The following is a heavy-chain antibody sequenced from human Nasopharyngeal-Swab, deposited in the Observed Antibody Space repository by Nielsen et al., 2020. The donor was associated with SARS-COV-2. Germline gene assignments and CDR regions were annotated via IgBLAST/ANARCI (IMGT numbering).Heavy chain of an antibody. Sequence: AETLRLTCAASGFTFSSYGMHWVRQAPDKGLEWVAYDRLDGSNKCYAASVKDRFTISRDNAKNSLYLQMNSRRAQATAVYYSARDDYDWGSYRYTGANWFDSWGQATLVTVSS. J-gene: IGHJ5*01. CDR1: GFTFSSYG. CDR2: DRLDGSNK. V-gene: IGHV3-30*02. CDR3: ARDDYDWGSYRYTGANWFDS. D-gene: IGHD3-16*02.